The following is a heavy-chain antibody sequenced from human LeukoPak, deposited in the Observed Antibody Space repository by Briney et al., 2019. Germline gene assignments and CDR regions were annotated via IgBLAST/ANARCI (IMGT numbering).Heavy chain of an antibody. Sequence: PGGSLRLSCAASGFTFSSYWMHWARQAPGKGLVWLSRLSTDGSSTSYADSVKGRFTISRDNAKNTLYLQMNSLRAEDTAVYYCARDEDDSSGYKRFAYWGQGTLVTVSS. D-gene: IGHD3-22*01. CDR1: GFTFSSYW. J-gene: IGHJ4*02. CDR3: ARDEDDSSGYKRFAY. CDR2: LSTDGSST. V-gene: IGHV3-74*01.